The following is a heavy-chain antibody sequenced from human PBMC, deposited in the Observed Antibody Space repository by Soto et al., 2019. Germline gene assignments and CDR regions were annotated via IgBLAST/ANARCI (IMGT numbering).Heavy chain of an antibody. CDR3: ARGNDWKSSTFDI. J-gene: IGHJ3*02. CDR1: GDSLIDDY. V-gene: IGHV4-59*01. CDR2: VYYSGST. D-gene: IGHD2-21*01. Sequence: QVQLQESGPGLVKPLETVSLTSTVSGDSLIDDYWNWIRQPPGKGLEWIGYVYYSGSTNYNPSLTSRVTISVDRSKNQFSLKLISVTAADTAVYYCARGNDWKSSTFDIWGHGTMVFISS.